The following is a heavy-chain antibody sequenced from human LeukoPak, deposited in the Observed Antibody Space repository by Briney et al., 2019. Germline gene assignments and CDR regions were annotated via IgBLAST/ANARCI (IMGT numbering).Heavy chain of an antibody. CDR1: GYTFTGYY. J-gene: IGHJ4*02. V-gene: IGHV1-2*02. Sequence: APVKVSCKASGYTFTGYYMHWVRQAPGQGLEWMGWINPNSGGTNYAQKFQGRVTMTRDTSISTAYMELSRLRSDDTAVYYCARDHGSGSYYADYWGQGTLVTVSS. CDR3: ARDHGSGSYYADY. D-gene: IGHD3-10*01. CDR2: INPNSGGT.